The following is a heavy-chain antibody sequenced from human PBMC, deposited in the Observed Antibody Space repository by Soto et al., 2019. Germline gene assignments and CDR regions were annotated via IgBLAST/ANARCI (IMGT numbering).Heavy chain of an antibody. V-gene: IGHV4-31*02. CDR2: IYYSGST. Sequence: SETLSLTXTVSGGSISSGGYYWSWIRQHPGKGLEWIGYIYYSGSTYYNPSLKSRVTISVDTSKNQFSLKLSSVTAADTAVYYCSRDVLNWFDPWGQGTLVTVS. CDR1: GGSISSGGYY. CDR3: SRDVLNWFDP. J-gene: IGHJ5*02.